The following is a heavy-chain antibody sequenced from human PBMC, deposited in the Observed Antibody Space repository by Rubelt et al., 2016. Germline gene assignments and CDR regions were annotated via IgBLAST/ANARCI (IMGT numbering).Heavy chain of an antibody. Sequence: QVQLQESAPGLVKPSQTLSLTCTVSGGSISSGGYYWTWIRQHPGKGLEWIGYIYYSGSTYYNPSLKSRVTISVETSQNQFPRKVYSVTAADTAVYYCARTYRYYSDYWGQGTLVTVSS. D-gene: IGHD1-26*01. CDR1: GGSISSGGYY. V-gene: IGHV4-31*03. CDR2: IYYSGST. J-gene: IGHJ4*02. CDR3: ARTYRYYSDY.